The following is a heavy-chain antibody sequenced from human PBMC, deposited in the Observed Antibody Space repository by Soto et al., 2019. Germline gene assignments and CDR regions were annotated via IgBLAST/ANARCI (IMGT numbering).Heavy chain of an antibody. J-gene: IGHJ5*02. V-gene: IGHV4-39*07. CDR2: IHYSGST. D-gene: IGHD6-13*01. Sequence: SETLSLTCTVSGGSISSSGYYWGWIRQPPGKGLEWIGPIHYSGSTYYNPSLKSRVTISVDPSKNQFSLKLSSVTAADTAVYYCARGYGSSWYWFDPWGQGTLVTVSS. CDR1: GGSISSSGYY. CDR3: ARGYGSSWYWFDP.